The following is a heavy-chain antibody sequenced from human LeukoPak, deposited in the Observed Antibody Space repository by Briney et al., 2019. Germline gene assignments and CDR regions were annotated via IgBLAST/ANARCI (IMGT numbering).Heavy chain of an antibody. Sequence: GGSLRLSCAASGFTFIGYGMHWVRQAPGKGLEWVAFIPYDGSNKYYADSVKGRLTISRDNSKNTLYLQMNSLRAEDMAVYYCARGDTAMVDYYYYMDVWGKGTTVTISS. CDR3: ARGDTAMVDYYYYMDV. CDR2: IPYDGSNK. D-gene: IGHD5-18*01. V-gene: IGHV3-30*02. CDR1: GFTFIGYG. J-gene: IGHJ6*03.